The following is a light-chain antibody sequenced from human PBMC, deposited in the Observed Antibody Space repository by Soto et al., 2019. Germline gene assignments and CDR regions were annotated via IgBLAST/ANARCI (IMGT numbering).Light chain of an antibody. J-gene: IGKJ1*01. V-gene: IGKV1-5*03. CDR3: QHYNSYSEA. CDR2: KAS. CDR1: QTISSW. Sequence: DIQMTHSPSSLSSSVVYRVTITCRASQTISSWLAWYQQKPGKAPKLLIYKASTLKSGVPSRFSGSGSGTEFTLTISSLQPDDFATYYCQHYNSYSEAFGQGTKVDIK.